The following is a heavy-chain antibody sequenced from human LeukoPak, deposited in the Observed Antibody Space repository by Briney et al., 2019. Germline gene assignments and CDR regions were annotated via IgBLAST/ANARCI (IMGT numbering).Heavy chain of an antibody. D-gene: IGHD1-1*01. Sequence: GGSLRLSCAASGFTFSSFDMHWVRQPTGQGLEWVSTIGTASDTYYPGSVEGRFTLSRDNAKNSLYLQMNSLTAGDTAVYYCARGPPRGKYYYMDVWGQGTMVTVSS. CDR2: IGTASDT. CDR3: ARGPPRGKYYYMDV. CDR1: GFTFSSFD. V-gene: IGHV3-13*01. J-gene: IGHJ6*03.